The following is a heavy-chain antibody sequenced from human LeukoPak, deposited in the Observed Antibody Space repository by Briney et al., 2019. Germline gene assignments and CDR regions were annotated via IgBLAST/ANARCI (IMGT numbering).Heavy chain of an antibody. Sequence: GGSLRLSCAASGFTASSNYMSWVRQAPGKGLEWVSVIYSGGSTYYADSVKGRFTISRDNSKNTLYLQMNSLRAEDTAVYYCARCGSYFDYWGQGTLVTVSS. D-gene: IGHD1-26*01. J-gene: IGHJ4*02. CDR3: ARCGSYFDY. V-gene: IGHV3-66*02. CDR2: IYSGGST. CDR1: GFTASSNY.